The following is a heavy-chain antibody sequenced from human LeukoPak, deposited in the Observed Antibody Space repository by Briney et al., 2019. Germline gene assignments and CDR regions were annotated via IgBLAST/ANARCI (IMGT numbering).Heavy chain of an antibody. CDR1: GFTFIDYY. V-gene: IGHV3-53*01. CDR3: ATLYGGQRADGY. CDR2: IYTGDGT. J-gene: IGHJ4*02. D-gene: IGHD4-23*01. Sequence: GGSLRLSCAASGFTFIDYYMSWIRQAPGKGLEWVSSIYTGDGTEYADSVKGRFTISRDKSKNTLYLQMNSLRTEDTAVYYCATLYGGQRADGYWGQGTLVTVSS.